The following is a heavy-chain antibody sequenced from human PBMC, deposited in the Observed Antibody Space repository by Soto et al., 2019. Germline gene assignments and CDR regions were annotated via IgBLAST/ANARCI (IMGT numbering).Heavy chain of an antibody. CDR3: ARQIYDSDSGPNFQYYFDS. Sequence: VESLKISFKGSGYSFAGYCITWVRHMPGKGLEWMGRIDPSDSQTYYSESVRGHVTISDAKSITTGFLQWSSLRASDTAMYYCARQIYDSDSGPNFQYYFDSWGQGTLVTVS. CDR2: IDPSDSQT. D-gene: IGHD3-22*01. J-gene: IGHJ4*02. V-gene: IGHV5-10-1*01. CDR1: GYSFAGYC.